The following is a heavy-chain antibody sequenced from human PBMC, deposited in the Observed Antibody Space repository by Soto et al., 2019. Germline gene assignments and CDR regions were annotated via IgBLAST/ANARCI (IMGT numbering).Heavy chain of an antibody. CDR3: ARGSGSGSFLIDY. CDR1: GFSFSAYY. D-gene: IGHD3-10*01. Sequence: GGSLRLSCAASGFSFSAYYMSWIRQAPGKGLEWMAITSDDESRRYYADSVRGRFTISRDNSKNTLYLEMNSLRDEDTAQFYCARGSGSGSFLIDYWGQGVLVTVSS. CDR2: TSDDESRR. J-gene: IGHJ4*02. V-gene: IGHV3-30*03.